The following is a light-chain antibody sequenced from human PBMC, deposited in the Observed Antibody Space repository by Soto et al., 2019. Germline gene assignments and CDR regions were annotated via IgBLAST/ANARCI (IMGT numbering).Light chain of an antibody. CDR3: SSYTSTTPYV. V-gene: IGLV2-14*01. CDR1: TSDVGGYNY. CDR2: DVN. J-gene: IGLJ1*01. Sequence: QSALTQPASVSGSPGQSITISCTGTTSDVGGYNYVSWYQQHPGKAPKLMIYDVNKRPSGVSNRFSGSKSGNTASLTISGLQAEDEADYYCSSYTSTTPYVFGNGTKVTVL.